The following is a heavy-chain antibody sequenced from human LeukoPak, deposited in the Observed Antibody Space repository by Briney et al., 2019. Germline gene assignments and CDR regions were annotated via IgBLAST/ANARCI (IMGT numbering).Heavy chain of an antibody. CDR2: IYHSGST. Sequence: SETLSLTCTVSGGSISSGGYYWSWIRQPPGKGLEWIGYIYHSGSTYYNPSLKSRVTISVDRSKNQFSLKLSSVTAADTAVYYCARDLTSLYIWGQGTMVTVSS. CDR1: GGSISSGGYY. CDR3: ARDLTSLYI. J-gene: IGHJ3*02. D-gene: IGHD2-2*01. V-gene: IGHV4-30-2*01.